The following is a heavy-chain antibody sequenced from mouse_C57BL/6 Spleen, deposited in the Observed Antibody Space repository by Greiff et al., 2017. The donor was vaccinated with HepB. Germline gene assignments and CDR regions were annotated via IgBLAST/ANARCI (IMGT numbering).Heavy chain of an antibody. CDR3: ARGRGLRRGGYYAMDY. Sequence: VQLQQSGPELVKPGASVKISCKASGYTFTDYYMNWVKQSHGKSLEWIGDINPNNGGTSYNQKFKGKATLTVDKSSSTAYMELRSLTSEDSAVYYCARGRGLRRGGYYAMDYWGQGTSVTVSS. D-gene: IGHD2-4*01. V-gene: IGHV1-26*01. CDR1: GYTFTDYY. CDR2: INPNNGGT. J-gene: IGHJ4*01.